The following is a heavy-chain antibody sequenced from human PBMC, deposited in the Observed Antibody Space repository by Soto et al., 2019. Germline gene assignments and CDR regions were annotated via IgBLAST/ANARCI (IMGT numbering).Heavy chain of an antibody. CDR3: ASYCGGDCYDAFDI. J-gene: IGHJ3*02. Sequence: PGESLKISCKGSGYSFTSYWISWVRQMTGKGLEWMGRIDPSDSYTNYSPSFQGHVTISADKSISTAYLQWSSLKASDTAMYYCASYCGGDCYDAFDIWGQGTMVTVSS. D-gene: IGHD2-21*02. CDR1: GYSFTSYW. V-gene: IGHV5-10-1*01. CDR2: IDPSDSYT.